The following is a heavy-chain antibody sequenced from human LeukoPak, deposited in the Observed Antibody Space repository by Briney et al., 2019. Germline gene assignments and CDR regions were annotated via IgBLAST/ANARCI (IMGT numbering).Heavy chain of an antibody. J-gene: IGHJ4*02. CDR2: IYHSGST. V-gene: IGHV4-38-2*02. D-gene: IGHD5-24*01. Sequence: SETLSLTCTVSGYSISSGYYWGWIRQPPGKGLEWIGSIYHSGSTYYNPSLKSRVTLSVDTSKNQFSLKLRSVTAADTAVYFCARGLGRDGYNFDYWGQGTLVTVSS. CDR1: GYSISSGYY. CDR3: ARGLGRDGYNFDY.